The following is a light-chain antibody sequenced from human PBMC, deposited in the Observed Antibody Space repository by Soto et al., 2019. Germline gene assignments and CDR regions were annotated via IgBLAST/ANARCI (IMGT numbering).Light chain of an antibody. J-gene: IGKJ1*01. CDR3: HQYGSSPRT. V-gene: IGKV3-20*01. CDR2: GAS. CDR1: QSVNSNY. Sequence: EIVLTQSPGTLSLSPGERATLSCRASQSVNSNYLAWYHQKPGQAPRLLIYGASSRATGIPDRFSGSGSGTDFTLTISRLEPEDFAVYYCHQYGSSPRTFGQGTKVDIK.